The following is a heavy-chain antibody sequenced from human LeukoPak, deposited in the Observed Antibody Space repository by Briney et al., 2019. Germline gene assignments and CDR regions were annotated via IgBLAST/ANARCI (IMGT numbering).Heavy chain of an antibody. CDR2: IYHSGST. CDR3: ARDTVGAKGEVHY. J-gene: IGHJ4*02. CDR1: GGSISSGGYY. Sequence: SETLSLTCTVSGGSISSGGYYWSWIRQPPGKGLEWIGYIYHSGSTYYNPSLKSRVTISVDRSKNQFSLKLSSVAAADTAVYYRARDTVGAKGEVHYWGQGTLVTVSS. D-gene: IGHD1-26*01. V-gene: IGHV4-30-2*01.